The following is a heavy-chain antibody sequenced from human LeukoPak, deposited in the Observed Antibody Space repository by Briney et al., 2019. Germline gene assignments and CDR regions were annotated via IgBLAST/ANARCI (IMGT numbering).Heavy chain of an antibody. CDR1: GGSISSSSYY. J-gene: IGHJ4*02. V-gene: IGHV4-39*07. D-gene: IGHD2/OR15-2a*01. CDR3: ARNMVGETTFDY. Sequence: SETLSLTCTVSGGSISSSSYYWGWIRQPPGEGLEWIGSIYYSGSTYYNPSLKSRVTISVDKSKNHFSLKLSSVTAADTAVYYCARNMVGETTFDYWGQGTLVTVSS. CDR2: IYYSGST.